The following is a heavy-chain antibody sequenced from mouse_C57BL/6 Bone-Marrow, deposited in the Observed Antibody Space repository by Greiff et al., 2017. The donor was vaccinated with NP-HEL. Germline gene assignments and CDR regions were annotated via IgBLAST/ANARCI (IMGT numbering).Heavy chain of an antibody. CDR2: IHPNSGST. V-gene: IGHV1-64*01. CDR1: GYTFTSYW. Sequence: QVQLQQPGAELVKPGASVKLSCKASGYTFTSYWMHWVKQRPGQGLEWIGMIHPNSGSTNYNEKFKSKATLTVDKSSSTAYTQLSSLTSEDSAVYYCARWLLPYYFDYWGQGTTLTVSS. J-gene: IGHJ2*01. CDR3: ARWLLPYYFDY. D-gene: IGHD2-3*01.